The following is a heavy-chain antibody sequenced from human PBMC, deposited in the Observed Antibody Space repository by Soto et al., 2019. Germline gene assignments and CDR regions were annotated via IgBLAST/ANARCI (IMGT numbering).Heavy chain of an antibody. J-gene: IGHJ4*02. Sequence: QVHLVQSGAEVKRPGASVKVSCKASGYTFSNYALHWVRQAPGQRLEWMGWIDGGSGDTKYSQKFQGRVTITRDTSASTAYMELSSLISEDTAVYYCARLARDISVWDTHFDSWGQGTLVTVSS. D-gene: IGHD6-19*01. CDR1: GYTFSNYA. CDR2: IDGGSGDT. CDR3: ARLARDISVWDTHFDS. V-gene: IGHV1-3*01.